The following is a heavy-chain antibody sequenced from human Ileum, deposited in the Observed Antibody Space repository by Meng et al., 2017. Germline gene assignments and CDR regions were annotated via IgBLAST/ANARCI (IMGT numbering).Heavy chain of an antibody. CDR3: ASARYDN. V-gene: IGHV4-34*01. Sequence: QLQLQQWGAGPFMRSETLSRTCVVYGGSFSANYWTWIRQPPGKGLEWIGEINHRGSTNYKPSLKSRVTISVDTSKKQFYLKLTSVTAADTAVYYCASARYDNWGQGTLVTVSS. D-gene: IGHD3-22*01. CDR2: INHRGST. J-gene: IGHJ4*02. CDR1: GGSFSANY.